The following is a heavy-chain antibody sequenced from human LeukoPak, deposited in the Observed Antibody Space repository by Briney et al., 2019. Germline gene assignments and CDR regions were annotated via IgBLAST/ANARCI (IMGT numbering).Heavy chain of an antibody. D-gene: IGHD6-6*01. Sequence: QTGGSLRLSCLASGFTFSSYAIHWVRQAPGKGLEWVAVISNDGSNKLYADSVKGRFTISRDNAKNSQYLQMSSLRAEDTAVYYCARIGYSSSSLDYWGQGTLVTVSS. CDR2: ISNDGSNK. CDR3: ARIGYSSSSLDY. J-gene: IGHJ4*02. CDR1: GFTFSSYA. V-gene: IGHV3-30-3*01.